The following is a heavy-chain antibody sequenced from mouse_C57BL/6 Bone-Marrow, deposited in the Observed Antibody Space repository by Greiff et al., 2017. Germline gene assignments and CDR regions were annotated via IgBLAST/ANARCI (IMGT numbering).Heavy chain of an antibody. J-gene: IGHJ3*01. V-gene: IGHV1-72*01. Sequence: QVQLQQSGAELVKPGASVKLSCKASGSTFTSSWMHWVQQTPGRGLEWIGRIDPNSGGTKYNEKFKSKATLTVDKPTSTAYMQLSSLTSEDSAIYYCARIYYGSSYAFAYWGQGTLVTVSA. D-gene: IGHD1-1*01. CDR1: GSTFTSSW. CDR2: IDPNSGGT. CDR3: ARIYYGSSYAFAY.